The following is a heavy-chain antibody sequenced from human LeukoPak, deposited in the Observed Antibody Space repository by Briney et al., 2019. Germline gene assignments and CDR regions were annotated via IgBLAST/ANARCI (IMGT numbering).Heavy chain of an antibody. D-gene: IGHD1-26*01. J-gene: IGHJ3*02. Sequence: GGSLRLSCAASGFTFTSYAMNWVRQAPGKGLEWVSTISGSGSSTYYVDSVKGRFTISRDNSKNTLYLQMNSLRAEDTAAYYCARLHSAIYYGDAFDIWGQGTMVTVSS. CDR1: GFTFTSYA. CDR3: ARLHSAIYYGDAFDI. V-gene: IGHV3-23*01. CDR2: ISGSGSST.